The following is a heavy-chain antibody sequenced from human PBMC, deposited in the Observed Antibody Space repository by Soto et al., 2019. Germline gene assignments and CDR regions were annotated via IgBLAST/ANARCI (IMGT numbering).Heavy chain of an antibody. CDR1: GFTFSNAW. V-gene: IGHV3-15*01. D-gene: IGHD3-3*01. J-gene: IGHJ4*02. Sequence: EVHLVESGGGLVKPGGSLRLSCAVSGFTFSNAWMSWVRQAPGKGLEWVGRIKSKTDGGTTDYAAPVKGRFTISRDDSKTTLYLQMNSLKTEDTAVYYCITDLVYYDFWSGYYQADGGQGTLVTVSS. CDR3: ITDLVYYDFWSGYYQAD. CDR2: IKSKTDGGTT.